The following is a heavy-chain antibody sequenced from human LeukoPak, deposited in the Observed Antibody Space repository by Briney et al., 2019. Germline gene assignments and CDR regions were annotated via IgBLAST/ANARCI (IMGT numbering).Heavy chain of an antibody. J-gene: IGHJ3*02. CDR1: GFTFSSYA. CDR3: AKVPVFSLTISEVVTDDAFDI. Sequence: GGSLRLSCAASGFTFSSYAMSWVRQAPGKGLEWVSAISGSGGATYYADSVKGRLTISRDNSKNTLYLQMNSLRAEDTAVYYCAKVPVFSLTISEVVTDDAFDIWGQGTIGTVSS. V-gene: IGHV3-23*01. CDR2: ISGSGGAT. D-gene: IGHD3-3*01.